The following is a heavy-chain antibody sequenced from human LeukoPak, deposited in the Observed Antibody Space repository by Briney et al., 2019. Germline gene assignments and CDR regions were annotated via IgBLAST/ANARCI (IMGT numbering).Heavy chain of an antibody. CDR3: ANHLACGSTSCPPFDD. Sequence: PGGSLRLSCAASGFIFDDHGMSWVRQPPGKGLEWVSGINWNGGSTRYADSVKGRFTISRDNAKNSLYLQMNSLRAEDTAVYYCANHLACGSTSCPPFDDWGQGTLVTVSS. V-gene: IGHV3-20*04. CDR1: GFIFDDHG. CDR2: INWNGGST. J-gene: IGHJ4*02. D-gene: IGHD2-2*01.